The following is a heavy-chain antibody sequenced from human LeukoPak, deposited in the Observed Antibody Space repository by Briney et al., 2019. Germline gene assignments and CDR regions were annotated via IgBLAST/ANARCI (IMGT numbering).Heavy chain of an antibody. D-gene: IGHD5-12*01. CDR1: GGPISRGGDY. V-gene: IGHV4-31*03. CDR3: ARDQGGYGSFDN. Sequence: SETLSLICTVSGGPISRGGDYWSWIRQHPGKGPEWIENIHCSGGTYGHPSLKGRPSMSLDTPKNQFSLRLTSVTAADTAVYYCARDQGGYGSFDNWGQGTLVTVSS. CDR2: IHCSGGT. J-gene: IGHJ4*02.